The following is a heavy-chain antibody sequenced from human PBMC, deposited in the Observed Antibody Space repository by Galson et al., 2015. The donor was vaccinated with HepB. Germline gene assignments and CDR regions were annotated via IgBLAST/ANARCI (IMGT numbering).Heavy chain of an antibody. J-gene: IGHJ6*02. V-gene: IGHV1-2*06. CDR3: ARQHYYYDLDV. Sequence: SVKVSCKASGYTFTDYYIYWVRQAPGQGLGWMGRIDPNSGGTNYAQDFQGRVTMTRDTSTSTAYMELSSLRSDDTAVYYCARQHYYYDLDVWGQGTTVTVSS. CDR2: IDPNSGGT. CDR1: GYTFTDYY.